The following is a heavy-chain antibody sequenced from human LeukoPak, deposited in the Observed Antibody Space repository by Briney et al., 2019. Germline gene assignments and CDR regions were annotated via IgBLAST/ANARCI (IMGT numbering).Heavy chain of an antibody. J-gene: IGHJ3*02. CDR1: GFTFSSYW. D-gene: IGHD3-22*01. V-gene: IGHV3-7*01. Sequence: GGSLRLSCAASGFTFSSYWMSWVRQAPGKGLEWVANIKQDGSEKYYVDSVKGRFTISRDNAKNSLYLQMNSLRAEDTAVYYCARDFHRSSGYYYDAFDIWGQGTMVTVSS. CDR3: ARDFHRSSGYYYDAFDI. CDR2: IKQDGSEK.